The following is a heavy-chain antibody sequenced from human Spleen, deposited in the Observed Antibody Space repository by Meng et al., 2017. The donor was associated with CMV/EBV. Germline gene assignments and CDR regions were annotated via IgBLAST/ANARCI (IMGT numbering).Heavy chain of an antibody. J-gene: IGHJ4*02. CDR3: AREGDSGTYQY. D-gene: IGHD1-26*01. CDR2: IDTDTGNP. CDR1: GYTVTRSA. Sequence: SCKASGYTVTRSAMKWVRQAPGQGLEWMGWIDTDTGNPTYAQGFTGRFVFSLDTSVSTAYLQISSLKPEDTAVYYCAREGDSGTYQYWGQGTLVTVSS. V-gene: IGHV7-4-1*02.